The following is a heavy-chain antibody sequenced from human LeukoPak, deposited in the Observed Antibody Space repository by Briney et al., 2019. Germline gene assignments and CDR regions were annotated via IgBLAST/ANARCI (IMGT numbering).Heavy chain of an antibody. CDR2: ISYDGSKK. CDR3: ARGGDFWSGYKTHEYVLDV. J-gene: IGHJ6*02. Sequence: GGSLRLSCAASGFTFSSYAMHWVRQAPGKGLEWVAVISYDGSKKYHAGSVKGRFTISRDNSNKMQYLEMDTLKADDRAVYYCARGGDFWSGYKTHEYVLDVWGQGTTVTVSS. V-gene: IGHV3-30-3*01. D-gene: IGHD3-3*01. CDR1: GFTFSSYA.